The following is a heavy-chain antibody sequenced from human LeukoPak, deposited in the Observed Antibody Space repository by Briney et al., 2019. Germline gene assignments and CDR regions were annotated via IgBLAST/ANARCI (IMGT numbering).Heavy chain of an antibody. CDR3: ARDSAQRANDC. CDR1: GGSFSGYY. J-gene: IGHJ4*02. Sequence: ASETLSLTCAVYGGSFSGYYWSWIRQPPGKGLEWIGEINHSGSTNYNPSLKSRVTISVDTSKNQFSLKLSSVTAADTAVYYCARDSAQRANDCWGQGTLVTVSS. V-gene: IGHV4-34*01. CDR2: INHSGST. D-gene: IGHD2-21*01.